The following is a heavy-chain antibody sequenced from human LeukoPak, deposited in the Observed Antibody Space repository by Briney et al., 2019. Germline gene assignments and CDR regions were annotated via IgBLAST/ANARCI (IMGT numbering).Heavy chain of an antibody. CDR2: ICGSGNPI. V-gene: IGHV3-48*02. D-gene: IGHD6-13*01. Sequence: GGSLRLSCVTSGFTFTTYGLKWVRQAPGKGLEWVSYICGSGNPIYYADSVKGRFTISRDNSNNSPYLQMNSLRDDHPAVYYFARDVRFSIVFWGERTLVTVSS. CDR3: ARDVRFSIVF. CDR1: GFTFTTYG. J-gene: IGHJ4*02.